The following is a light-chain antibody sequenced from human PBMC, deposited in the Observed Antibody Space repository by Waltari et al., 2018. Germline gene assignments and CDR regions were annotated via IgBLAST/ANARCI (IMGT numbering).Light chain of an antibody. V-gene: IGKV3-15*01. CDR3: QQYNTWPGT. J-gene: IGKJ2*01. CDR1: QSIRSS. CDR2: DVS. Sequence: EIVMPHSPLALSVSPGQRATLSCRASQSIRSSLAWYQQRPGQTPRLVTYDVSTRANGIPARFSGSGSGTEFTLTISSLQSEDFAAYYCQQYNTWPGTFGQGTKLEIK.